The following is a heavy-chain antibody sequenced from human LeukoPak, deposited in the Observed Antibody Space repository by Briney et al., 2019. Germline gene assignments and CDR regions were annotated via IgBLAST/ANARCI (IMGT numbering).Heavy chain of an antibody. CDR2: INEAGSGK. CDR3: ARVSPLPYYFDY. CDR1: GFTFSSFW. J-gene: IGHJ4*02. V-gene: IGHV3-7*03. Sequence: PGGSLRLSCAASGFTFSSFWMSWIRQAPGKGLEWVANINEAGSGKYYVDSVKGRFTISRDNAKNSLYLQMNSLRAEDTAVYYCARVSPLPYYFDYWGQGTLVTVSS.